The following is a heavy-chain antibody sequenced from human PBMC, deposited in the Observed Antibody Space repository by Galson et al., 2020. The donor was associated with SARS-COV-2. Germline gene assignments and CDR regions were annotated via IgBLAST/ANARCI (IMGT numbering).Heavy chain of an antibody. CDR3: ARVTYYYIPH. CDR2: INHSGTT. CDR1: DGSLSAYY. Sequence: SQASETLSLTCAVDDGSLSAYYWSWIRQPPGKGLEWIGEINHSGTTNYNPSLKSRVNISVDTSNNHFSLKVKSVTAADTAVYYCARVTYYYIPHWGQGMMVTVSS. D-gene: IGHD3-10*02. J-gene: IGHJ4*02. V-gene: IGHV4-34*01.